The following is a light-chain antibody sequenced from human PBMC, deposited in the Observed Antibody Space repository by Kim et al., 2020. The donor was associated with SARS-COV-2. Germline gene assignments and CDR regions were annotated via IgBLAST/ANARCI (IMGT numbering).Light chain of an antibody. CDR2: GAS. CDR3: QQYGTSPFT. V-gene: IGKV3-20*01. CDR1: QSIANNY. J-gene: IGKJ4*01. Sequence: ESVLTQSPGTLSLSPGERVTLSCRASQSIANNYLAWYQQKPGQAPRLLIYGASSRATGIPDRFSGSGSGTEFTLTISRLEPEDFAVYYCQQYGTSPFTFGGGSKVDIK.